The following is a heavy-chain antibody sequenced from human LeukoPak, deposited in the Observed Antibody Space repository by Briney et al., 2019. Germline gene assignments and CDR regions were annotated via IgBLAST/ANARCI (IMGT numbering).Heavy chain of an antibody. J-gene: IGHJ4*02. V-gene: IGHV4-38-2*02. CDR3: ARVKPRDYFDY. Sequence: PSETPSLTCIVSGGSISAGHYWAWIRQPPGKGLEWIGSIYNSESTYYNPSLKSRVAISLDTSKNHFSLKLSYVTAADTAVYYCARVKPRDYFDYWGQGTLVTVSS. CDR2: IYNSEST. CDR1: GGSISAGHY.